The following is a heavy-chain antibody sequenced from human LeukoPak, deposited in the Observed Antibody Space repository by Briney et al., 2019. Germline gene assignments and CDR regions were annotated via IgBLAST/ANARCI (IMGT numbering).Heavy chain of an antibody. J-gene: IGHJ6*03. V-gene: IGHV3-11*04. CDR2: ISGSGRTI. CDR1: GFTFSDYY. Sequence: GGSLRLSCTASGFTFSDYYMSWFRQAPGKGLEWLSHISGSGRTIHYADSVKGRFTISRDNAKNSLYLQMNSLRAEDTAVYYCARDPLLEWLPQIGYYMDVWGKGTTVTVSS. CDR3: ARDPLLEWLPQIGYYMDV. D-gene: IGHD3-3*01.